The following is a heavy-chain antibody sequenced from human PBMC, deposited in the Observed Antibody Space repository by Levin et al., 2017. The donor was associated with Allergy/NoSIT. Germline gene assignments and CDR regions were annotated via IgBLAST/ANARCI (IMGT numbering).Heavy chain of an antibody. CDR2: ITNSGDNT. Sequence: GGSLRLSCAASGFTFKSYAMSWVRQAPGTGLEWVSAITNSGDNTYHADSVKGRFTISRDNSKNTLYLQMNSLRAEDTAIYYCAKGSAASRPYYFDYWGQGTLVTVSS. D-gene: IGHD6-6*01. J-gene: IGHJ4*02. CDR1: GFTFKSYA. CDR3: AKGSAASRPYYFDY. V-gene: IGHV3-23*01.